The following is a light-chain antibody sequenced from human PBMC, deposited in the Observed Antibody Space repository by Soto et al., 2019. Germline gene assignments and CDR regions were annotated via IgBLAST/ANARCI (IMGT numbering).Light chain of an antibody. CDR3: QQRDNWPFT. Sequence: EIVLTQSPATLSVSPGERVTLSCRASQSASSNLAWYQQIPGQSPRLLIYGASTRATGIPPRFSGSGSGTEFTLTIFGLQSEDLAVYYCQQRDNWPFTFGPGTTVDIK. J-gene: IGKJ3*01. V-gene: IGKV3-15*01. CDR1: QSASSN. CDR2: GAS.